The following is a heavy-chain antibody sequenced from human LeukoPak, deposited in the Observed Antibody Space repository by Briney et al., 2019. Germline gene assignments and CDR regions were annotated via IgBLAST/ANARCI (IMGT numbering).Heavy chain of an antibody. J-gene: IGHJ4*02. V-gene: IGHV1-24*01. CDR3: ATAPAPYDYVWGSYRYPVST. CDR1: GYTLTELS. Sequence: ASVKVSCKVSGYTLTELSMHWVRQAPGKGLEWMGGFDPEDGETIYAQKFQGRVTMTEDTSTDTAYMELSSLRSEDTAVYYCATAPAPYDYVWGSYRYPVSTWGQGTLVTVSS. D-gene: IGHD3-16*02. CDR2: FDPEDGET.